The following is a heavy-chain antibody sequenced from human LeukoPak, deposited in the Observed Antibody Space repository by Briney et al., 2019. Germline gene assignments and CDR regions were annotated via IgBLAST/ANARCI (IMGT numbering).Heavy chain of an antibody. CDR2: ISHSGST. J-gene: IGHJ4*02. CDR1: GGSFSGYY. D-gene: IGHD3-22*01. Sequence: SETLSLSCAVYGGSFSGYYWSWIRQPPGKGLEWIGEISHSGSTNYNPSLKSRVTISVDTSKNQFSLKLSSVTAADTAVYYCARGRGHYYDSSGYYFDYWGQGTLVTVSS. V-gene: IGHV4-34*01. CDR3: ARGRGHYYDSSGYYFDY.